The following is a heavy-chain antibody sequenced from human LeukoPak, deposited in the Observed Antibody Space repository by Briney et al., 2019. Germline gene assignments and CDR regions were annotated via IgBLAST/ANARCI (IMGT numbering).Heavy chain of an antibody. V-gene: IGHV1-69-2*01. CDR3: ARDRKPRGAFDI. J-gene: IGHJ3*02. D-gene: IGHD3-10*01. CDR2: VDPEDGET. Sequence: ASVKVSCKASGYTFTDYYMHWVQQAPGKGLEWMGRVDPEDGETIYAEKFQGRVTITADTSTDTAYMELSSLRAEDTAVYYCARDRKPRGAFDIWGQGAMVTVSS. CDR1: GYTFTDYY.